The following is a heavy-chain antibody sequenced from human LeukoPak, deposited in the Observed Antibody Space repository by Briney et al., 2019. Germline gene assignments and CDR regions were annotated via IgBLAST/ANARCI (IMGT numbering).Heavy chain of an antibody. D-gene: IGHD2-2*02. J-gene: IGHJ4*02. CDR1: GFTFSSYA. CDR2: ISGSGGST. V-gene: IGHV3-23*01. Sequence: PGGSLRLSCAASGFTFSSYATSWVRQAPGKGLEWVSAISGSGGSTYYADSVKGRFTISTDNSKNTLYLQMNSLRAEDTAVYYCAKDRSRYCSSTSCYNWGQGTLVTVSS. CDR3: AKDRSRYCSSTSCYN.